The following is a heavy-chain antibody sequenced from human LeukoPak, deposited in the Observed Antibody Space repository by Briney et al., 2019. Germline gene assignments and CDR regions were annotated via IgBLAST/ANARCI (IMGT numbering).Heavy chain of an antibody. D-gene: IGHD5-18*01. CDR3: ARRWGYSYGPPNWFDP. V-gene: IGHV4-34*01. J-gene: IGHJ5*02. CDR2: INHSGST. CDR1: GGSLSSYY. Sequence: SETLSLTCTVSGGSLSSYYWSWIRQPPGKGLEWIGEINHSGSTNYNPSLKSRVTISVDTSKNQFSLKLSSVTAADTAVYYCARRWGYSYGPPNWFDPWGQGTLVTVSS.